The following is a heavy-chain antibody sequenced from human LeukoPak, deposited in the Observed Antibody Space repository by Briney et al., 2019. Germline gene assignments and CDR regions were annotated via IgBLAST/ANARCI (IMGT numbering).Heavy chain of an antibody. CDR2: IDHSGST. Sequence: SETLSLTCAVYGGSFSGYYWNWIRQPPGKGLGWIGEIDHSGSTNYNPSLKSRVTISVDTSKNHFSLKLSSVTAADTAVYYCAREAGIAAAIVWFDPWGQGTLVTVSS. J-gene: IGHJ5*02. V-gene: IGHV4-34*01. CDR3: AREAGIAAAIVWFDP. CDR1: GGSFSGYY. D-gene: IGHD6-13*01.